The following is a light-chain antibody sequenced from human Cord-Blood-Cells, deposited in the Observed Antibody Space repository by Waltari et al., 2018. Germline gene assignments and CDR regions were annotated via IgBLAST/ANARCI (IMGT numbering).Light chain of an antibody. CDR1: QSISSY. CDR3: QQSYSTPYT. V-gene: IGKV1-39*01. Sequence: DIQMTQFPSSMSAFVGDRVTITCRASQSISSYLNWYQQKPGKAPKPLIYAASSLQSGVPSRFSGSGSGTDFTRTISSLQPEDFATYYCQQSYSTPYTFGQGTKLEIK. J-gene: IGKJ2*01. CDR2: AAS.